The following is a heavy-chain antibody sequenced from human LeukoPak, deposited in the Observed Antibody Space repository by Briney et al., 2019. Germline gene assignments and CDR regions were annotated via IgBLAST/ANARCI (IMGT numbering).Heavy chain of an antibody. J-gene: IGHJ6*02. CDR3: ARTIAVAGTRYYYGMDV. CDR2: TYYRSKWYN. CDR1: GDSVSSNSAA. V-gene: IGHV6-1*01. D-gene: IGHD6-19*01. Sequence: SQTLSLTCAISGDSVSSNSAAWNWIRQSPSRGLEWLGRTYYRSKWYNDYAVSVKSRITFNPDTSKNQFSLQLNSVTPEDTAVYYRARTIAVAGTRYYYGMDVWGQGTTVTVSS.